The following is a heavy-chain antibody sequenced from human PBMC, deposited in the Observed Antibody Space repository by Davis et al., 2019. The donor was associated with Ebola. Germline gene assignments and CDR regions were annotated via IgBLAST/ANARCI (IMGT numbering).Heavy chain of an antibody. Sequence: PGGSLRLSCAASGFTFSSYAMSWVRQAPGKGLEWVSAISGSGGSTYYADSVKGRFTISRDNSKNTLYLQMNSLRAEDTAVYYCAKDGAQWFGESLFDYWGQGTLVTVSS. CDR1: GFTFSSYA. V-gene: IGHV3-23*01. CDR2: ISGSGGST. D-gene: IGHD3-10*01. J-gene: IGHJ4*02. CDR3: AKDGAQWFGESLFDY.